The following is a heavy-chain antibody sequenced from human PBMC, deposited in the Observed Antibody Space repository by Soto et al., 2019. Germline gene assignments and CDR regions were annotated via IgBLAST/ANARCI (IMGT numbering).Heavy chain of an antibody. CDR2: IYYSGST. Sequence: SSETLSLTCTVSGGSVSSGSYYWSWIRQPPGKGLEWIGYIYYSGSTNYNPSLKSRVTISVDTSKDQFSLKLSSVTAADTAVYYCAIHTYYDFWSGYRNPSSYYFDYWGQGTLVTVSS. D-gene: IGHD3-3*01. CDR1: GGSVSSGSYY. V-gene: IGHV4-61*01. CDR3: AIHTYYDFWSGYRNPSSYYFDY. J-gene: IGHJ4*02.